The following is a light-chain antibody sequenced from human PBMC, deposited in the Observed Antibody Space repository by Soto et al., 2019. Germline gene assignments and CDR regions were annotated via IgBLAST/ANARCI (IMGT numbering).Light chain of an antibody. Sequence: IQMTQSPSTLSPSVGDRVTIGCRASQSTSSYLAWYQQKPGKAPNLLIYEVSTLHSGVPSRFSGSGSGTEFTLTISSLRPDDFATYYCQHYSGDRATFGQGTKVDIK. J-gene: IGKJ1*01. CDR3: QHYSGDRAT. CDR1: QSTSSY. CDR2: EVS. V-gene: IGKV1-5*03.